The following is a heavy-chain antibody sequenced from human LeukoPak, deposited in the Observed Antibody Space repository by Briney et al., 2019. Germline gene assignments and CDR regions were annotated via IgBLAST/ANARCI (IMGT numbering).Heavy chain of an antibody. J-gene: IGHJ4*02. CDR2: IYSGGST. Sequence: GGSLRLSCAAPGFTVSSNYMNWVRQAPGKGLEWVSVIYSGGSTYYADSVKGRFTISRDNSKNTLYVQMNSLRAEDTAVYYCAREGTNGGYDYWGQGTLVTVAS. CDR1: GFTVSSNY. CDR3: AREGTNGGYDY. V-gene: IGHV3-53*01. D-gene: IGHD2-8*01.